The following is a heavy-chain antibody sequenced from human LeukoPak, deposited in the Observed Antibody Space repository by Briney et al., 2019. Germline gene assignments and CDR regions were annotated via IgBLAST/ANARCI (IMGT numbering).Heavy chain of an antibody. CDR3: ARGRYYYDSSGYYYPEYYFDY. CDR1: GGSISSGDYD. D-gene: IGHD3-22*01. CDR2: IYYSGST. J-gene: IGHJ4*02. V-gene: IGHV4-30-4*08. Sequence: SSETLSLTCTVSGGSISSGDYDLSWIRQPPGKGLEWIGYIYYSGSTYYNPSLKSRVTISVDTSKNQFSLKLSSVTAADTAVYYCARGRYYYDSSGYYYPEYYFDYWGQGTLVTVSS.